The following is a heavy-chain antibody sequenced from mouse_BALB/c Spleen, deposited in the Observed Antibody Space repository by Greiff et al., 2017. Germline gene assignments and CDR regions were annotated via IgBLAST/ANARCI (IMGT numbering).Heavy chain of an antibody. CDR3: SQAFDY. CDR2: ISYDGSN. Sequence: EVKLMESGPGLVKPSQSLSLTCSVTGYSITSGYYWNWIRQFPGNKLEWMGYISYDGSNNYNPSLKNRISITRDTSKNQFFLKLNSVTTEDTATYYCSQAFDYWGQGTTLTVSS. CDR1: GYSITSGYY. J-gene: IGHJ2*01. V-gene: IGHV3-6*02. D-gene: IGHD3-2*02.